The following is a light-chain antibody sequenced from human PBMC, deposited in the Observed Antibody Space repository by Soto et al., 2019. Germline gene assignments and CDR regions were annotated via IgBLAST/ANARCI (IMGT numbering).Light chain of an antibody. CDR1: SSDVGGYNY. J-gene: IGLJ1*01. CDR3: CSYAGSYTFV. V-gene: IGLV2-11*01. Sequence: QSVLTQPRSVSGSPGQSVTIPCTGTSSDVGGYNYVSWYQQHPGKVPKLMIYDVSKWPSGVPDRFSGSKSGNTASLTISGLQAEYEADYYCCSYAGSYTFVFGTGTKLTVL. CDR2: DVS.